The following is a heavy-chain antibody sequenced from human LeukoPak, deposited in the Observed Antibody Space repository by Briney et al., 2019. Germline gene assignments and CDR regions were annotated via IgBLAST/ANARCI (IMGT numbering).Heavy chain of an antibody. CDR2: IYSSGST. CDR3: ARRPTGDPKFDY. V-gene: IGHV4-59*08. D-gene: IGHD7-27*01. CDR1: GGPISNYF. J-gene: IGHJ4*02. Sequence: SETLSLTCSVSGGPISNYFWTWIRQPPGKGLEWIGYIYSSGSTYYNPSLKSRVTISVATSKNWFSLKLSTVTAADTAVYYCARRPTGDPKFDYWGQGTLVTVSS.